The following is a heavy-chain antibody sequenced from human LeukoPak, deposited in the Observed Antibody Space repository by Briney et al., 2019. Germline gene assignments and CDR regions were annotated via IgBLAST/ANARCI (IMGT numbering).Heavy chain of an antibody. V-gene: IGHV3-7*01. CDR1: GFTFRTYW. J-gene: IGHJ4*02. CDR2: IKEDGSEK. Sequence: GGSLRLSCAASGFTFRTYWMTWVRQAPGKGLEWVANIKEDGSEKYYVDSVKGRFTITRDNAKNSLYLQMNSLRVEDTAVYYRARDLNYFDYWGQGTLVTVSS. CDR3: ARDLNYFDY.